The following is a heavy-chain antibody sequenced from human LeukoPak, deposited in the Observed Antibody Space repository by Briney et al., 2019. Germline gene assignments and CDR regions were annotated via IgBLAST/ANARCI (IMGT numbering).Heavy chain of an antibody. V-gene: IGHV4-34*01. CDR3: APLHGSRVPSDY. D-gene: IGHD2-15*01. CDR2: INHSGST. Sequence: SETLSLTCAVYGGSLSGYYWSWIRQPPGKGLDWIGEINHSGSTNYNPSLQSRVTISVDTSKNQFSLKLSSVTAAAPAVYYRAPLHGSRVPSDYWGQGTLVTVSS. J-gene: IGHJ4*02. CDR1: GGSLSGYY.